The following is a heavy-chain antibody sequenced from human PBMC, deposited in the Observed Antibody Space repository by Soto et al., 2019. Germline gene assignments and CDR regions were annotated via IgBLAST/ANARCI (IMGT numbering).Heavy chain of an antibody. V-gene: IGHV1-3*04. J-gene: IGHJ5*02. CDR1: GYTFTSYA. D-gene: IGHD6-13*01. CDR3: ARSGGSSTYNWFDP. CDR2: INTANGNT. Sequence: ASVKVSCKASGYTFTSYAMHWVRQAPGQRPKWMGWINTANGNTRYSQKFQDRVTITRDTSTSTAYMELSSLRSEDTGVFYCARSGGSSTYNWFDPWGQGTLVTVSS.